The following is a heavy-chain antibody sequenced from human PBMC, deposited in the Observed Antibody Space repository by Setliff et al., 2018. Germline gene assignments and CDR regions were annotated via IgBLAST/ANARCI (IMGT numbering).Heavy chain of an antibody. J-gene: IGHJ4*02. CDR3: ARDLGGLHLAMYHFDY. CDR1: GYTFTSYG. V-gene: IGHV1-18*01. CDR2: ISAYNGNT. Sequence: ASVKVSCKASGYTFTSYGISWVRQAPGQGLEWMGWISAYNGNTNYAQKLQGRVTMTTDTSTSTAYMELRSLRSDDTAVYYCARDLGGLHLAMYHFDYWGQGTLVTVSS. D-gene: IGHD2-2*01.